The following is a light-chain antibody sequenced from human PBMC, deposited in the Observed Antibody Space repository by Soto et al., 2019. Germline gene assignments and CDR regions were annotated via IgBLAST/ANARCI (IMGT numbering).Light chain of an antibody. CDR2: AAS. V-gene: IGKV1-6*01. CDR1: QGIRND. J-gene: IGKJ1*01. Sequence: ASQMTQTPSSVSASVGDRVTITCRASQGIRNDLGWYQQKPGKAPKLLIYAASSLQSGVPSRFSGSGSGTDLTLTISSLQPEDFATYYCLQDYNYPRTFGQGTKVEIK. CDR3: LQDYNYPRT.